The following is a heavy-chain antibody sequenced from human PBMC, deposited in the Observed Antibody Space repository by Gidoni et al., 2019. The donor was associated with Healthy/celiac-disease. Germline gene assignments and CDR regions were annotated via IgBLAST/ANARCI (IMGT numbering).Heavy chain of an antibody. CDR1: GFTVSRNY. CDR2: IYSGGSK. D-gene: IGHD5-18*01. V-gene: IGHV3-66*01. J-gene: IGHJ4*02. Sequence: EVQLVESGGGLVQTGGSLRLSCAASGFTVSRNYMSWGRQAPGKGLEWVSVIYSGGSKYYAESVKCRFTISRDNSKNTLYIQMNSLRAEDMAVYYCATGGYSYGSVYWGQGTLVTVSS. CDR3: ATGGYSYGSVY.